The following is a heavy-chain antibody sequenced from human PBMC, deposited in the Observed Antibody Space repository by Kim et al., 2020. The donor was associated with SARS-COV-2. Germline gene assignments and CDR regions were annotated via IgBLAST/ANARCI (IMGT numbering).Heavy chain of an antibody. V-gene: IGHV3-21*01. J-gene: IGHJ6*02. D-gene: IGHD6-19*01. CDR2: ISSSSSCI. CDR3: ARDGVYSSGWYRDGMDV. Sequence: EWVSSISSSSSCIYYEDSVKGRTNISRDNAKNSLYLQMNSLRAGDTAVYYCARDGVYSSGWYRDGMDVWGQGTTVTVSS.